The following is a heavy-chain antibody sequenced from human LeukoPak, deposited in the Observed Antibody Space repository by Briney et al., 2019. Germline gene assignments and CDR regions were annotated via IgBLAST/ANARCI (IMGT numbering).Heavy chain of an antibody. CDR3: ARDERLLSFLK. D-gene: IGHD3-3*01. V-gene: IGHV1-46*01. CDR1: GYTFTSYY. CDR2: INPTGGST. Sequence: GASVKVSCKASGYTFTSYYMHWVRQAPGQGLEWMGLINPTGGSTGYAQKFQGRVTMTRDMSTSTDYMELSSLRSEDTAIYYCARDERLLSFLKWGQGTLVTVSS. J-gene: IGHJ4*02.